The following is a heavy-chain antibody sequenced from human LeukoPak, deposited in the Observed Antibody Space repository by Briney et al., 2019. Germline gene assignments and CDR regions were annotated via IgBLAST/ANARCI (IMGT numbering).Heavy chain of an antibody. CDR3: ARDRGDYFDY. V-gene: IGHV4-59*01. CDR1: GGSISSYY. Sequence: SETLSLTCTVSGGSISSYYWSWIRQPPGKGLEWIGYIYYSGSTNHNPSLKSRVTISVDTSKNQFSLKLSSVTAADTAVYYCARDRGDYFDYWGQGTLVTVSS. CDR2: IYYSGST. D-gene: IGHD3-16*01. J-gene: IGHJ4*02.